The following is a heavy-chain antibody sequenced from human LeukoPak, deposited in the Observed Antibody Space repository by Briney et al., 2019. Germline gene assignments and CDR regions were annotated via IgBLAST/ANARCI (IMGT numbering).Heavy chain of an antibody. CDR2: IYYSGST. J-gene: IGHJ4*02. CDR3: AREGMDSSGYYYGFDY. Sequence: SETLSLTCTVSGGSISSSSDYWGWIRQPPGKGLEWIGSIYYSGSTYYNPSLKSRVTISVDTSKNQFSLKLSSVTAADTAVYYCAREGMDSSGYYYGFDYWGQGTLVTVSS. D-gene: IGHD3-22*01. V-gene: IGHV4-39*07. CDR1: GGSISSSSDY.